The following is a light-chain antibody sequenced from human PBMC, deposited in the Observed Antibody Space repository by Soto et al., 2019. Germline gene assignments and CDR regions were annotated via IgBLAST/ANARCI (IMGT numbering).Light chain of an antibody. Sequence: QSVLTQPPSASGTPGQRVTISCSGSSSNIGSNYVYWYQQLPGTAPKLLIYRNNQRPSGVPDRFSGSKSGTSASLAISGLRSEDEADYYCAAWDDSPSGGRVFGGGTKVTVL. CDR1: SSNIGSNY. CDR3: AAWDDSPSGGRV. J-gene: IGLJ3*02. CDR2: RNN. V-gene: IGLV1-47*01.